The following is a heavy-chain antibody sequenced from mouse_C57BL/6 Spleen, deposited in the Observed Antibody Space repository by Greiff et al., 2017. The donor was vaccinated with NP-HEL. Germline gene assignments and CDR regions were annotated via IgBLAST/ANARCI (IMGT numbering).Heavy chain of an antibody. CDR1: GYTFTSYW. V-gene: IGHV1-52*01. CDR2: IDPSDSET. CDR3: ARWGDDYDRGFVY. J-gene: IGHJ2*01. D-gene: IGHD2-4*01. Sequence: QVHVKQPGAELVRPGSSVKLSCKASGYTFTSYWMHWVKQRPIQGLEWIGNIDPSDSETHYNQKFKDKATLTVAKSSSTAYMQLSSLTSEDSAVYYCARWGDDYDRGFVYWGQGTTLTVSS.